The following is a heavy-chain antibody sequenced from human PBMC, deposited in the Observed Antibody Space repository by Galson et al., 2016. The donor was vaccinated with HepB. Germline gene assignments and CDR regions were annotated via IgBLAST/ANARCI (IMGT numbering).Heavy chain of an antibody. CDR3: ARDREGTSWFSGDYDHYGMDV. CDR2: ISRCSRHI. V-gene: IGHV3-21*01. CDR1: GFTFSSYN. D-gene: IGHD6-13*01. J-gene: IGHJ6*02. Sequence: SLRLSCAASGFTFSSYNMNWVRQAPGKGLEWVSSISRCSRHIYYADSVKGRFTISRDNAKNSLYLQMNSLRVEDTAVYFCARDREGTSWFSGDYDHYGMDVWGQGTTVTVSS.